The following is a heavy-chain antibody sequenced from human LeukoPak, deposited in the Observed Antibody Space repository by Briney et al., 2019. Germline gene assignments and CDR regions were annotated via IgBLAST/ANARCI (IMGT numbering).Heavy chain of an antibody. D-gene: IGHD1-26*01. CDR1: GFTFSSIA. CDR3: AKDLGRYRNNFFDY. CDR2: ISGSGGGT. V-gene: IGHV3-23*01. J-gene: IGHJ4*02. Sequence: PGGSLGFSCAASGFTFSSIAMSWVRQAPDKGLEWVSTISGSGGGTYYADSVKGRFTISRDDSKNTLYLQMNSLRADDTAVYYCAKDLGRYRNNFFDYWGQGNLVTVSS.